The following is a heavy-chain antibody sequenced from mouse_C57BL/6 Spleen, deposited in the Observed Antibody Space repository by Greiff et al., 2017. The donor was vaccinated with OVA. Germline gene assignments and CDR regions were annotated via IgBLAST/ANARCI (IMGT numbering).Heavy chain of an antibody. CDR1: GYTFTDYY. Sequence: EVQLQQSGPVLVKPGASVKMSCKASGYTFTDYYMNWVKQSHGKSLEWIGVINPYNGGTSYNQKFKGKATLTVDKSSSTAYMELNSLTSEDSAVYYCARRDDYEGYAMDYWGQGTSVTVSS. CDR2: INPYNGGT. D-gene: IGHD2-4*01. CDR3: ARRDDYEGYAMDY. J-gene: IGHJ4*01. V-gene: IGHV1-19*01.